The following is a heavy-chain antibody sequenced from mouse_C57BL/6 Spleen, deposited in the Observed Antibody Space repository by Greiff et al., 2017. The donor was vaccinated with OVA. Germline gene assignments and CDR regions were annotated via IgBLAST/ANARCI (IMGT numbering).Heavy chain of an antibody. CDR1: GYTFTDYY. D-gene: IGHD2-1*01. V-gene: IGHV1-26*01. Sequence: VQLQQSGPELVKPGASVKISCKASGYTFTDYYMNWVKQSHGKSLEWIGDINPNNGGTSYNQKFKGKATLTVDKSSSTAYMELRSLTSEDSAVYYCARGEDGNWGQGTSVTVSS. CDR3: ARGEDGN. CDR2: INPNNGGT. J-gene: IGHJ4*01.